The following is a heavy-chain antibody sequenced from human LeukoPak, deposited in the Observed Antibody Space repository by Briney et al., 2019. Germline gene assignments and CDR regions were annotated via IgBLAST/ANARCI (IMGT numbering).Heavy chain of an antibody. J-gene: IGHJ4*02. CDR1: GGTFSSYA. V-gene: IGHV1-69*13. CDR3: ARGVYSSGWYHFDY. D-gene: IGHD6-19*01. Sequence: GAAVKVSCKASGGTFSSYAISWVRQAPGQGLEWMGGIIPIFGTANYAQKFQGRVTITADESTSTAYMELSSLRSEDTAVYYCARGVYSSGWYHFDYWGQGTLVTVSS. CDR2: IIPIFGTA.